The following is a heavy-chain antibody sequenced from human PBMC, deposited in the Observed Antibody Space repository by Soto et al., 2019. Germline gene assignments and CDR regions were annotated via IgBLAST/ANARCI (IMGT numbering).Heavy chain of an antibody. D-gene: IGHD3-22*01. V-gene: IGHV4-39*02. Sequence: SETLSLTCTVSGGSISGSPYHWGWIRQPPGKGLEWIGSIGDDGRVYYNPSLRGRATLLVDTSNNRLSLNLNSVTAADTAVYYFAIHPTIEVAGPDYWGQGILVTVSS. CDR3: AIHPTIEVAGPDY. J-gene: IGHJ4*02. CDR1: GGSISGSPYH. CDR2: IGDDGRV.